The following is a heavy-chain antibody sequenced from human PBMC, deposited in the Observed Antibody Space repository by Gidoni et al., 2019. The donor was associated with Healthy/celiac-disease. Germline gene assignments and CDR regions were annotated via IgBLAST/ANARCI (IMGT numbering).Heavy chain of an antibody. J-gene: IGHJ4*02. Sequence: QVQLQESGPVLVKPSQTLSLTCTVSACSISSGGYYWRWRRQHTGTGLEWVWYIYYSGSNYYNPTRKSRVTRAVDTSKNQFSLKLSSVTAADTAVYYCAREGYGGNSNWGQGTLVTVSS. D-gene: IGHD2-21*02. V-gene: IGHV4-31*03. CDR2: IYYSGSN. CDR1: ACSISSGGYY. CDR3: AREGYGGNSN.